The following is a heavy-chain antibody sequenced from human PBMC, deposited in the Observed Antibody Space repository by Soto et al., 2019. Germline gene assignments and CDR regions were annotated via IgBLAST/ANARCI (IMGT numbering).Heavy chain of an antibody. J-gene: IGHJ4*02. CDR1: GGSIISSDHY. CDR2: IYYSGST. D-gene: IGHD3-22*01. Sequence: SETLSLTCSVSGGSIISSDHYWGWIRQSPGKGLEWIGYIYYSGSTNYNPSLKSRVTISVDTSKNQFSLKLSSVTAADTAVYYCASGPPGGFYYDSFRFDYWGQGTLVTVSS. CDR3: ASGPPGGFYYDSFRFDY. V-gene: IGHV4-61*05.